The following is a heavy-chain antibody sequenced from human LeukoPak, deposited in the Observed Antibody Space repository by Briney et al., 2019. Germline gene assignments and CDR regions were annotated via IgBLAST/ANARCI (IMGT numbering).Heavy chain of an antibody. Sequence: SETLSLTCTVSGGSISSYYWSWIRQPPGKGLEWIGYIYYSGSTNYNPSLKSRVTISLDTSKNLFSLKLSSVTAADTAVYYCARRTSGYSYEQDAFDIWGQGTMVTASS. V-gene: IGHV4-59*08. J-gene: IGHJ3*02. D-gene: IGHD5-18*01. CDR3: ARRTSGYSYEQDAFDI. CDR1: GGSISSYY. CDR2: IYYSGST.